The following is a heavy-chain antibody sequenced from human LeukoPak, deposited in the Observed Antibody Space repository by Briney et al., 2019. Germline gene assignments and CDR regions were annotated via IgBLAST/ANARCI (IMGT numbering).Heavy chain of an antibody. V-gene: IGHV4-61*02. Sequence: MPSQTLSLTCTVSGGSISSGSYYWSWIRQPAGKGLEWFGRIYTSGSTNYNPSLKSRVTISVDTSKNQFSLKLSSVTAADTAVYYCARHYDYVWGSYRLPPFYMDVWGKGTTVTVSS. CDR3: ARHYDYVWGSYRLPPFYMDV. CDR2: IYTSGST. D-gene: IGHD3-16*02. CDR1: GGSISSGSYY. J-gene: IGHJ6*03.